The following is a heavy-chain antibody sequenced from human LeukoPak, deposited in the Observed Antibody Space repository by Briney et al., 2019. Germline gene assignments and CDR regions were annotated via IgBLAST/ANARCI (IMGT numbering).Heavy chain of an antibody. CDR3: AKVESYCGGDCYSYYFDY. D-gene: IGHD2-21*01. CDR2: ISGSGGST. CDR1: GFTFSSYA. J-gene: IGHJ4*02. V-gene: IGHV3-23*01. Sequence: GGSLRLSCAASGFTFSSYAMSWVRQAPGKGLEWVSAISGSGGSTYYADSVKGRFTISRDNSKNTLYLQMNSPRAEDTAVYYCAKVESYCGGDCYSYYFDYWGQGTLVTVSS.